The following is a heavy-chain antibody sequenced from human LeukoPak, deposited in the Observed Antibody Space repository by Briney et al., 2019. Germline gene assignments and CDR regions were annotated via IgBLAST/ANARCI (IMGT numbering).Heavy chain of an antibody. Sequence: GASVKVSCKVSGYTLTELSMHWVRQAPGKGLEWMGGFDPEDGETIYAQKFQGGVTMTEDTSTDTAYMELSSLRSEDTAVYYCATRYSGSYYGYYYFDYWGQGTLVTVSS. J-gene: IGHJ4*02. CDR2: FDPEDGET. CDR3: ATRYSGSYYGYYYFDY. D-gene: IGHD1-26*01. CDR1: GYTLTELS. V-gene: IGHV1-24*01.